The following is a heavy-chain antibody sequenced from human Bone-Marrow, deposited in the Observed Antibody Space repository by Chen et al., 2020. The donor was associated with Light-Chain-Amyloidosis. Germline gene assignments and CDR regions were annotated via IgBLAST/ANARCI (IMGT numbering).Heavy chain of an antibody. CDR3: ARGPNVAFDP. J-gene: IGHJ5*02. CDR2: IYHSGSV. CDR1: GGSISSGGYY. D-gene: IGHD3-10*02. V-gene: IGHV4-31*03. Sequence: QVQLQESGPGLVKPSQTLSLSCTVSGGSISSGGYYWSWIRQHPGKGLEWIGFIYHSGSVTYNPSLRSRLTMSVDTSRNQFSLKLSSVTAADTAVYYCARGPNVAFDPWGQGTLVTVSS.